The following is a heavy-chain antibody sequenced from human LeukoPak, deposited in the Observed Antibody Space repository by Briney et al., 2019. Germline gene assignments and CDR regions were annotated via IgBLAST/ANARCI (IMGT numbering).Heavy chain of an antibody. Sequence: PSETLSLTCTVSGGSISSHYWSWIRQPPGKGLEWIGYIYYSGSTNYNPSLKSRVTISVDTSKNQFSLKLSSVTAADTAVYYCARTNYYDSSGYRYYYYCYYMDVWGKGTTVTVSS. V-gene: IGHV4-59*11. J-gene: IGHJ6*03. CDR2: IYYSGST. CDR1: GGSISSHY. CDR3: ARTNYYDSSGYRYYYYCYYMDV. D-gene: IGHD3-22*01.